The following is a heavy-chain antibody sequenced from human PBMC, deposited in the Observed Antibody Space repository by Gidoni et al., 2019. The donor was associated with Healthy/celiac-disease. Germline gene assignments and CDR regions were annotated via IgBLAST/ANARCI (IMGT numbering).Heavy chain of an antibody. J-gene: IGHJ3*02. D-gene: IGHD2-15*01. V-gene: IGHV3-11*01. CDR3: ARVHPLVVVAATPRGVVGAFDI. CDR1: GFTFSDYY. CDR2: ISSSGSTI. Sequence: QVQLVESGGGLVKPGGSLRLSCAASGFTFSDYYMSWIRQAPGKGLEWVSYISSSGSTIYYADSVKGRFTISRDNAKNSLYLQMNSLRAEDTAVYYCARVHPLVVVAATPRGVVGAFDIWGQGTMVTVSS.